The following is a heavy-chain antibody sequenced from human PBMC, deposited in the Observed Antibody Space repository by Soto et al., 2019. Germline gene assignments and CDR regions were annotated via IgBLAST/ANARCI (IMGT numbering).Heavy chain of an antibody. Sequence: SETLSLTCTVSGGSISSGGYYWSWIRQHPGKGLEWIGYIYYSGSTYYNPSLKSRVTISVDTSKNQFSLKLSSVTAADTAVYYCAACLCSGGSCYWAFDYWGQGTLVTVSS. CDR3: AACLCSGGSCYWAFDY. J-gene: IGHJ4*02. D-gene: IGHD2-15*01. CDR2: IYYSGST. V-gene: IGHV4-31*03. CDR1: GGSISSGGYY.